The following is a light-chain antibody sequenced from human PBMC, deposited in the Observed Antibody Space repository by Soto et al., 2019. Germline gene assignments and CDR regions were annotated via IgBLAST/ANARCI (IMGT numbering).Light chain of an antibody. CDR2: GAS. Sequence: EIVMTQSPATLSVSPGERATISCRASQSVSSNLAWYQQKPGQAPRLLIYGASTRATGIPARFSGSGSGTEFTLIISSLQSEDFAVYYCQQYNNWPQTFGGGTKVDIK. V-gene: IGKV3-15*01. CDR3: QQYNNWPQT. CDR1: QSVSSN. J-gene: IGKJ4*01.